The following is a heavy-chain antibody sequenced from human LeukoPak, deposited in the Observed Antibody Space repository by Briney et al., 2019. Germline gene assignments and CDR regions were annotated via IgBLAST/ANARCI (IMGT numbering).Heavy chain of an antibody. D-gene: IGHD3-16*01. CDR2: IRGDGATM. CDR1: GFTFSSHA. J-gene: IGHJ4*02. Sequence: GGSLRLSCAASGFTFSSHAMSWVRRAPGRGLEWVSAIRGDGATMFYADSVKGRITVSRDNSKNTLYLQFNSLRVDDTAVYYCARDQFRDYFRGADYWGQGTLVTVSS. CDR3: ARDQFRDYFRGADY. V-gene: IGHV3-23*01.